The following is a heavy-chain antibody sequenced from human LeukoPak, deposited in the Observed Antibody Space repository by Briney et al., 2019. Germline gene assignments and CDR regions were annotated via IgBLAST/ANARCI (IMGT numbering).Heavy chain of an antibody. CDR1: GFTFSSYN. V-gene: IGHV3-21*01. J-gene: IGHJ4*02. D-gene: IGHD1-26*01. CDR3: ARARSYSGSYSGDY. Sequence: GGSLRLSCAASGFTFSSYNMNWVRQAPGKGLEWVSSISSSSSYIYYADSVKGRFTISRDNAKNSVYLQTNTLRAEDTAVYYCARARSYSGSYSGDYWGQGTLVTVSS. CDR2: ISSSSSYI.